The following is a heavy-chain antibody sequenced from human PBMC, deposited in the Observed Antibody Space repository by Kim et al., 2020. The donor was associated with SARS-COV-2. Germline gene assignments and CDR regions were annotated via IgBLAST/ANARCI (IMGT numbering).Heavy chain of an antibody. CDR1: GYTFTSYD. CDR2: INSNSGKA. J-gene: IGHJ3*01. CDR3: ATGLVGTKHPFDG. V-gene: IGHV1-8*01. Sequence: ASVKVSCKASGYTFTSYDINWVRQAPGQGLEWLGWINSNSGKASYPQKFQGRVTMTRNNTLSTAYMDLSSLISDDTAVHYRATGLVGTKHPFDGW. D-gene: IGHD1-26*01.